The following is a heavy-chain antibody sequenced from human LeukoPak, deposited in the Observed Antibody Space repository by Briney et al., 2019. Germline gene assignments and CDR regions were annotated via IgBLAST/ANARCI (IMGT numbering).Heavy chain of an antibody. Sequence: GGSLRLSCAASGFTFSNAWMSWVRQAPGKGLEWVGRLKSKTDGGTTDYAAPVKGRFTISRDDSKNALYLQMNTLKTEDTAVYFCAAGVGTTDFDYWGQGTLVTVSS. J-gene: IGHJ4*02. V-gene: IGHV3-15*01. CDR2: LKSKTDGGTT. CDR1: GFTFSNAW. CDR3: AAGVGTTDFDY. D-gene: IGHD1-26*01.